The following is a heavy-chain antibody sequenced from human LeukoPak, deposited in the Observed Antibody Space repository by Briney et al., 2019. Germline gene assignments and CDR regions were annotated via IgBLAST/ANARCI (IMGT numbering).Heavy chain of an antibody. CDR1: GFSFRGHW. D-gene: IGHD5-24*01. Sequence: PGGSLRLSCVGSGFSFRGHWVNWVRQPPGKGLEWVANIKPDGSDKYYVDSARGRFTVSRDNAKNSAFLQMNSLRAEDTAIYYCAAISAQTFDIWGQGTLVSVSS. V-gene: IGHV3-7*01. CDR3: AAISAQTFDI. CDR2: IKPDGSDK. J-gene: IGHJ3*02.